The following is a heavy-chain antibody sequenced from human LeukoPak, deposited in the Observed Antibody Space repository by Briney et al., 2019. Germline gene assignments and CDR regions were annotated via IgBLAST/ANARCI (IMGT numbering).Heavy chain of an antibody. Sequence: ASVKVSCKASGYTFTSYGISWVRQAPGQGLEWMGWISAYNGNTNYAQKLQGRVTMSTDTSTSTAYMELRSLRSDDTAVYYCARDLRYFDWANYGMDVWGQGTTVTVSS. J-gene: IGHJ6*02. CDR2: ISAYNGNT. D-gene: IGHD3-9*01. CDR1: GYTFTSYG. V-gene: IGHV1-18*01. CDR3: ARDLRYFDWANYGMDV.